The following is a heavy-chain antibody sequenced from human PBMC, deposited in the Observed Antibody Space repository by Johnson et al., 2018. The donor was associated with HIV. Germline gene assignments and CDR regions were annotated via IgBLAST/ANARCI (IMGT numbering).Heavy chain of an antibody. J-gene: IGHJ3*02. CDR1: GFTFDDYG. CDR2: INWNGGSK. CDR3: AKDHDSVLGYYYESSGDSERDAFDI. Sequence: MQLVESGGGVVRPGGSLRLSCAASGFTFDDYGMSWVRQAPGKGLEWVSGINWNGGSKYYADSVKGRFTISRDNSKNTLYLQMNSLRAEDTAVYYCAKDHDSVLGYYYESSGDSERDAFDIWGQGTMVTVSS. D-gene: IGHD3-22*01. V-gene: IGHV3-20*04.